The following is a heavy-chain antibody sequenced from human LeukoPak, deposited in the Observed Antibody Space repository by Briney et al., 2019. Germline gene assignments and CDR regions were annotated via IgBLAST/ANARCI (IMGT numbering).Heavy chain of an antibody. Sequence: PGGSLRLSCAASGFSFADATMHWVRQVPGKGLEWVSGINSNSGTMGCADSVKGRFTVSRDNAKNSLYLQMNSLKTEDTALYYCAKDPYMDVWGKGTTVTVSS. CDR1: GFSFADAT. J-gene: IGHJ6*03. V-gene: IGHV3-9*01. CDR2: INSNSGTM. CDR3: AKDPYMDV.